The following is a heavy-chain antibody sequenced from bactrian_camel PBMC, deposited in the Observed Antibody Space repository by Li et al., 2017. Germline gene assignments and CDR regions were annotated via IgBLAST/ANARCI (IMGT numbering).Heavy chain of an antibody. CDR1: GFTFSSYG. D-gene: IGHD6*01. CDR2: INSGSGTFT. CDR3: AAGNRYGGYKF. V-gene: IGHV3S40*01. J-gene: IGHJ4*01. Sequence: VQLVESGGGSVQSGGSLRLSCAASGFTFSSYGMSWVRQAPGKGLEWVSIINSGSGTFTYYVDSAKGRFTISRDNAKNTLYLQMNSLKPEDTAVYFCAAGNRYGGYKFWGQGTQVTVS.